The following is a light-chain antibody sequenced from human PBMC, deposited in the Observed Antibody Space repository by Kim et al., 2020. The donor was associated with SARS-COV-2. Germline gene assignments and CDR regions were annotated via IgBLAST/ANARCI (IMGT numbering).Light chain of an antibody. CDR3: QQGHNWPTWT. CDR2: GAS. Sequence: EIVMTQSPVTLSVSPGERVTLSCRASETVGSNLAWYQQKPGQAPRLLIFGASTRATGIPARFSGSGSGTEFTLTISSLQSEDSAVYYWQQGHNWPTWTFGQGTKVDIK. CDR1: ETVGSN. J-gene: IGKJ1*01. V-gene: IGKV3-15*01.